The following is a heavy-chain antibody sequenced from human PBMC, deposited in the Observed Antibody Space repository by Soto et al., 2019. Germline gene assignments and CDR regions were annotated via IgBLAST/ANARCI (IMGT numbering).Heavy chain of an antibody. J-gene: IGHJ4*02. V-gene: IGHV4-39*01. CDR3: ARLEGLATISYYFDF. CDR2: IYYRGNT. Sequence: QLQESGPGLVKPSETLSLTCSVSGDSINSDKYYWGWIRQPPGKGLEWIGSIYYRGNTYYNPSLQTRVTISLDKSKRQCSLRLNSVTAADSAVYFCARLEGLATISYYFDFWGQGAQVTVSS. D-gene: IGHD3-9*01. CDR1: GDSINSDKYY.